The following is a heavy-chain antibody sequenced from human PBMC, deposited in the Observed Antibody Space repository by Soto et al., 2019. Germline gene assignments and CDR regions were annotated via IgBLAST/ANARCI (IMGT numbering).Heavy chain of an antibody. Sequence: QLHLQESGPGLVKPSETLSLTCTVSDGYISSDNTYGVWIRQHPGKSLEWSGGGYYSGSSYYNPSLQGRVTISVDASKRQFSLKLNSVTAADTAVYYCARLVSQNWNYGGLGFDPWGQGTLVTVSP. CDR1: DGYISSDNTY. D-gene: IGHD1-7*01. J-gene: IGHJ5*02. CDR3: ARLVSQNWNYGGLGFDP. V-gene: IGHV4-39*01. CDR2: GYYSGSS.